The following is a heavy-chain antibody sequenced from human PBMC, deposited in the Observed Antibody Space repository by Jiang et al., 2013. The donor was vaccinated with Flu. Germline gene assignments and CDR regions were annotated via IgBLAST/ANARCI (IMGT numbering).Heavy chain of an antibody. CDR1: GDSFTNFG. D-gene: IGHD1-26*01. J-gene: IGHJ4*02. CDR2: IIPMFGTT. Sequence: SGAEVKKPGSSVKVSCKASGDSFTNFGIVWVRQAPGQGLEWMGGIIPMFGTTNYAQEFQGRVTIIADKSSSTIFLELSSLRYEDTAVYFCAREEASGSYYVHWGQGTPVTVSS. V-gene: IGHV1-69*06. CDR3: AREEASGSYYVH.